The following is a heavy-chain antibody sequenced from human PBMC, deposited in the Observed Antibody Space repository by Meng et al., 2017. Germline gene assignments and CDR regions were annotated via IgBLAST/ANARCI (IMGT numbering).Heavy chain of an antibody. V-gene: IGHV5-51*01. CDR3: ASVNGSGWFGYWYFDL. Sequence: GGSLRLSCKGSGYSFTSYWIGWVRQMPGKGLEWMGIIYPGDSDTRYSPSFQGQVTISADKSISTAYLQWSSLKASDTAMYYCASVNGSGWFGYWYFDLWGRGTLVTVSS. CDR1: GYSFTSYW. J-gene: IGHJ2*01. CDR2: IYPGDSDT. D-gene: IGHD6-19*01.